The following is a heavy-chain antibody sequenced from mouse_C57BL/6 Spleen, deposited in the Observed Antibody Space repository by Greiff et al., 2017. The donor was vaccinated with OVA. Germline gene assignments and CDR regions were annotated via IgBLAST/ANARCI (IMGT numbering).Heavy chain of an antibody. J-gene: IGHJ1*03. CDR3: ARSNWDVWYFDV. CDR1: GFTFSSYA. D-gene: IGHD4-1*01. V-gene: IGHV5-4*01. Sequence: DVQLVESGGGLVKPGGSLKLSCAASGFTFSSYAMSWVRQTPEKRLEWVATISDGGSYTYYPDNVKGRFTISRDKAKNNLYLQMSHLKSEDTAMYYCARSNWDVWYFDVWGTGTTVTVSS. CDR2: ISDGGSYT.